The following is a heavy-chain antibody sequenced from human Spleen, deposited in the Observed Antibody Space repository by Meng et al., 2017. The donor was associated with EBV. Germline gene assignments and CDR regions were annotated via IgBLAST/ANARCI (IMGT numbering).Heavy chain of an antibody. Sequence: QLTLQESGPGLVKPSGTPSLTCTVSGGSMRRSSYYWGWIRQSPGKGLEWIGNIYYRGSTYYHPSLKSRVTISVDTSKNQFALKLSSVTAADTAVYFCAKDGVGTRGYFDHWGQGALVTVSS. CDR3: AKDGVGTRGYFDH. CDR2: IYYRGST. CDR1: GGSMRRSSYY. V-gene: IGHV4-39*07. J-gene: IGHJ4*02. D-gene: IGHD3-3*01.